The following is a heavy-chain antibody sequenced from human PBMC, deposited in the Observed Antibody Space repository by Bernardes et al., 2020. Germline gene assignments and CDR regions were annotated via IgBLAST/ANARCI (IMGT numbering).Heavy chain of an antibody. CDR3: AKDRDTTTGDAFDI. Sequence: GGPLRLSCAASGFTFSNYAMSWARRAPGMGLEWVSAISGSGGSTYYADSVKGRFTISRDNSKNTLYLQINSLRAEDTALYYCAKDRDTTTGDAFDIWGQGTMVTVSS. D-gene: IGHD5-18*01. J-gene: IGHJ3*02. CDR2: ISGSGGST. CDR1: GFTFSNYA. V-gene: IGHV3-23*01.